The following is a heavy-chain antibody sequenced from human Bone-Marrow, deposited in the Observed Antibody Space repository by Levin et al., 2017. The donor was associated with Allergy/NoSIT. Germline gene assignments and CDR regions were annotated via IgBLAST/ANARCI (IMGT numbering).Heavy chain of an antibody. Sequence: PGGSLRLSCSASGFSTGFSVHTYAMSWVRQAPGKGPEWVAFIYSGGTTYYADSVKGRFTISRDSSKNTLYLQMNSLRAEDTAVYYCARKTDSGGWGGDFWGQGTLVTVSS. V-gene: IGHV3-53*01. J-gene: IGHJ4*02. D-gene: IGHD3-22*01. CDR1: GFSTGFSV. CDR3: ARKTDSGGWGGDF. CDR2: IYSGGTT.